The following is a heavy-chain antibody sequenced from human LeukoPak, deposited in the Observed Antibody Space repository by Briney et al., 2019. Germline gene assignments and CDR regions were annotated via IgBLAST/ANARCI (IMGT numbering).Heavy chain of an antibody. J-gene: IGHJ4*02. CDR2: IYTSGST. D-gene: IGHD2-15*01. Sequence: SETLSLTCTVSGGSISSYSWNWIRQSAGKGLEWIGRIYTSGSTNYNPSLKSRVSMSVDTSKNQFSLKLSSVTAADTAVYYCARSRYCGGGSCFDYWGQGTLVTVPS. CDR1: GGSISSYS. CDR3: ARSRYCGGGSCFDY. V-gene: IGHV4-4*07.